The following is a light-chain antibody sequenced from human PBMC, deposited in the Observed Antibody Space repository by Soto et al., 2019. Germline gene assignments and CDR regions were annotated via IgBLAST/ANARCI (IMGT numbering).Light chain of an antibody. CDR1: SSDVGSYNL. CDR2: EGN. CDR3: CSYAGTNTFV. V-gene: IGLV2-23*01. Sequence: QSALTQPASASGSPGQSITISCTGTSSDVGSYNLVSWYQQHPGKAPKLMIYEGNKRPSGVSNRFSGSKSANTASLTISGIQTEDEADYYCCSYAGTNTFVFGTGTKLTVL. J-gene: IGLJ1*01.